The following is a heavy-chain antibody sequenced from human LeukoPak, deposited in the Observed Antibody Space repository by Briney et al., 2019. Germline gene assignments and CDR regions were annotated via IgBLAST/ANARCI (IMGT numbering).Heavy chain of an antibody. Sequence: GGSLRLSCAASGFSFSTSVMHWVRQGPGKRLEYVAGIDSSGGSTHFADSLKDRVTISRDNSKNTLYLQMDSLRPEDMAVYYCAREGHSSGHCGSFDIWGQGTMVTVSS. CDR3: AREGHSSGHCGSFDI. D-gene: IGHD3-22*01. V-gene: IGHV3-64*02. CDR1: GFSFSTSV. J-gene: IGHJ3*02. CDR2: IDSSGGST.